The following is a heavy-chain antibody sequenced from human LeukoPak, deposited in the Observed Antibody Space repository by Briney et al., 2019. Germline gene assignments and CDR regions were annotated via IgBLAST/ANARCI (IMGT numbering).Heavy chain of an antibody. D-gene: IGHD4-17*01. J-gene: IGHJ4*02. CDR3: ARLYGDYVYFDY. Sequence: SETLSLTCAVYGESFSGYYWSWIRQPPGKGLEWIGEINHSGSTNYNPSLKSRVTISVDTSKNQFSLKLSSVTAADTAVYYCARLYGDYVYFDYWGQGTLVTVSS. V-gene: IGHV4-34*01. CDR2: INHSGST. CDR1: GESFSGYY.